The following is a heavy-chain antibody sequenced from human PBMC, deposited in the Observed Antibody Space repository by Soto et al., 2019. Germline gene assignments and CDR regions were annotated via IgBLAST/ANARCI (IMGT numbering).Heavy chain of an antibody. V-gene: IGHV3-23*01. D-gene: IGHD4-17*01. J-gene: IGHJ6*02. CDR1: GFTFIRYA. Sequence: WGSLRLSCAGSGFTFIRYAISFVRHSPGKWLEWVSGISASGGATYYADSVKGRFTISRDNSKNTHSLQMNSLRAEDTAVYYCAKDPNGDYVGGFEFRGQGTTVTVSS. CDR2: ISASGGAT. CDR3: AKDPNGDYVGGFEF.